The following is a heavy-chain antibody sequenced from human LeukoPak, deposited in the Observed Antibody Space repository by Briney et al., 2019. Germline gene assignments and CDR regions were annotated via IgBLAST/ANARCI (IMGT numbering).Heavy chain of an antibody. D-gene: IGHD1-1*01. J-gene: IGHJ4*02. Sequence: ASVKVSCKASGYTFTSYDINWVRQATGQGLEWMGWMNPNSGNTGYAQKFQGRVTITRNTSISTAYMELSSLRSEDTAVYYCAREGTTGGDLDHWGQGTQVTVSS. V-gene: IGHV1-8*03. CDR1: GYTFTSYD. CDR2: MNPNSGNT. CDR3: AREGTTGGDLDH.